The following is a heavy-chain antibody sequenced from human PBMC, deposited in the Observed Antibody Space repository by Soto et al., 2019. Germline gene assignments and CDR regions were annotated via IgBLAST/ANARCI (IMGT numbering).Heavy chain of an antibody. CDR3: AIIAARPRAFDY. V-gene: IGHV1-69*13. CDR1: GGTFISYA. J-gene: IGHJ4*02. Sequence: SVKVSCKASGGTFISYAISWLLQAPGQGLEWMGGIIPIFGTANYAQKFQGRVTITADESTSTAYMELSSLRSEDTAVYYCAIIAARPRAFDYWGQGTLVTVSS. CDR2: IIPIFGTA. D-gene: IGHD6-6*01.